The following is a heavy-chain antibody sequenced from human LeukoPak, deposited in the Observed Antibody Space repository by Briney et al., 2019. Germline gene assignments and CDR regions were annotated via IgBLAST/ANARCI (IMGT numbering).Heavy chain of an antibody. J-gene: IGHJ4*02. CDR3: TFAYYYDSSGYYYGRDY. V-gene: IGHV3-15*07. CDR1: GFTFSNAW. Sequence: GGSLRLSCAASGFTFSNAWMNWVRQAPGKGLEWVGRIKSKTDGGTTDYAAPVKGRFTISRDDSKNTLYLQMNSLKTEDTAVYYCTFAYYYDSSGYYYGRDYWGQGTLVTVSS. CDR2: IKSKTDGGTT. D-gene: IGHD3-22*01.